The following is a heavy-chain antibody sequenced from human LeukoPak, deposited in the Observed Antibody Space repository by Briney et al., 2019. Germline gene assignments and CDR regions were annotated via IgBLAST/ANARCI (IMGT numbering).Heavy chain of an antibody. CDR1: GGSISSSSYY. CDR2: IYYSGST. Sequence: PSETLSLTCTVSGGSISSSSYYWGWIRQPPGKGLEWIGSIYYSGSTYYNPSLKSRVTISVDTSKNQFSLKLSSVTAADTAVYYCARGRFQLWPHSYFDYWGQGTLVTVSS. D-gene: IGHD5-18*01. CDR3: ARGRFQLWPHSYFDY. J-gene: IGHJ4*02. V-gene: IGHV4-39*07.